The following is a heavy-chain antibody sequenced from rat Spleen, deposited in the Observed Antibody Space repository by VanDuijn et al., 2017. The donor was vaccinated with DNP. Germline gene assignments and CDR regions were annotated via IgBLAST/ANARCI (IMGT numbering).Heavy chain of an antibody. J-gene: IGHJ2*01. CDR2: INSNGGSN. CDR1: GFTFSNYG. V-gene: IGHV5-20*01. Sequence: EVQLVGSGGGLVQSGRSLKLSCAASGFTFSNYGMAWVRQAPKKGLEWVTSINSNGGSNSYRDSVKGRFTISRDNAKSILDLQMDSLRSEDTATYYCTTDFERGYWGQGVMVTVSS. D-gene: IGHD1-11*01. CDR3: TTDFERGY.